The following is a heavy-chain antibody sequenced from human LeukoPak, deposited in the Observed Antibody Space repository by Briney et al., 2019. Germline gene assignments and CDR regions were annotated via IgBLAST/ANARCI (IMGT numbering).Heavy chain of an antibody. J-gene: IGHJ4*02. CDR2: ISSSSSYI. Sequence: GGSLRLSCAASGFTFSSYSMNWVRQAPGKGLEWVSSISSSSSYIYYADSVKGRFTISRDNAKNSLYLQMSSLRAEDTAVYYCARTHGAYSSSFGPDWGQGTLVTVST. CDR3: ARTHGAYSSSFGPD. D-gene: IGHD6-6*01. CDR1: GFTFSSYS. V-gene: IGHV3-21*01.